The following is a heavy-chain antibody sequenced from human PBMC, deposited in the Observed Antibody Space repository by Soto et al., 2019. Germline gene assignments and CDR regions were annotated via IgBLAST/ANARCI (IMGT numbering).Heavy chain of an antibody. CDR1: GFRLSSYG. V-gene: IGHV3-30*18. CDR3: AKDPVSNAISDYYFDS. Sequence: GGSLRLSCAASGFRLSSYGMNWVRQSPGKGLEWVASSSFDASLTHHKDAVKGRFIVSRDNINNMVYLQMNSLKPEDTAVYYCAKDPVSNAISDYYFDSWGQGTLVTVSS. J-gene: IGHJ4*02. CDR2: SSFDASLT.